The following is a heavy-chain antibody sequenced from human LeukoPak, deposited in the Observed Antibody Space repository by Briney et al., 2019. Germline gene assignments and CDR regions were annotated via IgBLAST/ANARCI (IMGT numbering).Heavy chain of an antibody. CDR1: GGSISSGNYY. V-gene: IGHV4-61*01. D-gene: IGHD4-11*01. CDR2: IYYTGST. Sequence: SETLSLTCTVSGGSISSGNYYWGWIRQPPGKALEWIGSIYYTGSTNYNPSLKSRVTISVDTSKNQFSLKLISVTAADTAVYYCARDRVRGNSNPFFDYWGQGTLVTVSS. J-gene: IGHJ4*02. CDR3: ARDRVRGNSNPFFDY.